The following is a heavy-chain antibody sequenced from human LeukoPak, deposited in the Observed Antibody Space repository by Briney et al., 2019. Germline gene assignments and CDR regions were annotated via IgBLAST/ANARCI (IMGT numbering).Heavy chain of an antibody. J-gene: IGHJ4*02. D-gene: IGHD3-3*01. CDR2: ISSGGGSI. CDR1: GFTFSSYS. CDR3: AKRGSGYNQFDY. Sequence: GGSLTVSCSASGFTFSSYSIDWVRQAQGKGLEWVSFISSGGGSISYADSVKGRFTISRDNSKNTLYLQMNSLRAEDTAVYYCAKRGSGYNQFDYWGQGTLVTVSS. V-gene: IGHV3-21*04.